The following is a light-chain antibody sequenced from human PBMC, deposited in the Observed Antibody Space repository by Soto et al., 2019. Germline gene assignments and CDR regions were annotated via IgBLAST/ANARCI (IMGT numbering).Light chain of an antibody. J-gene: IGLJ1*01. CDR3: QSYDSSLSGSGV. V-gene: IGLV1-40*01. Sequence: QSVLTQPPAVSGAPGQGVTISCTGSSSNIGAGYDVHWYQQLPGRVPKLLIYGNNNRPSGVPDRFSVSKSGASASLAITGLQAEDEADYYCQSYDSSLSGSGVFGTGTKGTVL. CDR2: GNN. CDR1: SSNIGAGYD.